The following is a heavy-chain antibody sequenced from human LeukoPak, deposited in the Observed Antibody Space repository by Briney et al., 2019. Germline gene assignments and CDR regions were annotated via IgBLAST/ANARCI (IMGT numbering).Heavy chain of an antibody. D-gene: IGHD3-3*01. CDR3: AKALGDFWSGYYAYFDY. CDR1: GFTFSSYA. Sequence: GGSLRLSCAASGFTFSSYAMSWVRQAPGKGLEWVSAISGSGGSTYYAGSVKGRFTISRDNSKNTLYLQMNSLRAEDTAVYYCAKALGDFWSGYYAYFDYWGQGTLVTVSS. CDR2: ISGSGGST. J-gene: IGHJ4*02. V-gene: IGHV3-23*01.